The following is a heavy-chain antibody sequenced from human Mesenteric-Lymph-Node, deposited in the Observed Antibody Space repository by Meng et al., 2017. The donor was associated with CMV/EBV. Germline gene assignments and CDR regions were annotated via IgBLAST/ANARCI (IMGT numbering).Heavy chain of an antibody. CDR2: INPGVSS. D-gene: IGHD1-26*01. CDR3: ARGKGVSGAFDS. J-gene: IGHJ4*02. Sequence: TCTGYGGSFNGHYWNWIRQSPGKGLEWIGQINPGVSSNYNPSLKSRVTMSVDTSKNQFSVNLTSVTAADTAVYYCARGKGVSGAFDSWGQGTLVTVSS. CDR1: GGSFNGHY. V-gene: IGHV4-34*01.